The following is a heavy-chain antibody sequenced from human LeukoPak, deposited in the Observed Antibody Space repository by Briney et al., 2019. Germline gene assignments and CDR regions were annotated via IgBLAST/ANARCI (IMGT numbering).Heavy chain of an antibody. J-gene: IGHJ4*02. D-gene: IGHD6-19*01. CDR3: ARSRGMYSSGWFDY. CDR1: GFTFSSYS. CDR2: ISSTGSNI. Sequence: PGGSLRLSCAASGFTFSSYSMNWVRQAPGKGLEWVSYISSTGSNIHYADPVKGRFTISRDNGKNSLYLQTNSLRDEDTAVYYCARSRGMYSSGWFDYWGQGTLVTVSS. V-gene: IGHV3-48*02.